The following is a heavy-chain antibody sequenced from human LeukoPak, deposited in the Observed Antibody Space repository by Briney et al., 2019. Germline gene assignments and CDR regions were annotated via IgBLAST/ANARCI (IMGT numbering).Heavy chain of an antibody. D-gene: IGHD3-10*01. J-gene: IGHJ4*02. CDR2: IRYDGSNK. CDR3: ARDPQVRGVIRGEQYYFDY. Sequence: GGSLRLSCAASGFTFNSYGMHWVRQAPGKGLEWVAFIRYDGSNKYYADSVKGRFTISRDNSKNTLYLQMNSLRAEDTAVYYCARDPQVRGVIRGEQYYFDYWGQGTLVTVSS. V-gene: IGHV3-30*02. CDR1: GFTFNSYG.